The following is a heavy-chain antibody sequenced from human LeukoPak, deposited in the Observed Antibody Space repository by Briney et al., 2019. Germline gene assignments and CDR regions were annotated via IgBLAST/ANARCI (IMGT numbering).Heavy chain of an antibody. CDR2: IYYSGST. D-gene: IGHD6-19*01. CDR3: ARHPSEYSSGWHIDY. CDR1: VVSISSSDYY. J-gene: IGHJ4*02. V-gene: IGHV4-39*01. Sequence: PSGTLSLSCTLSVVSISSSDYYCDSIRHPPGNGLGWVGSIYYSGSTYSTPSLRSRVTISGDTSKIQFSLQLSSVTAADTAVYYCARHPSEYSSGWHIDYWGQGTLVTVSS.